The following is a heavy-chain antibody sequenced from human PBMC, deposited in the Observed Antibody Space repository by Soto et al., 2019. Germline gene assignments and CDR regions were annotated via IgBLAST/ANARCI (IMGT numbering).Heavy chain of an antibody. CDR1: GFTFSRNS. CDR3: ARDAYYYTS. D-gene: IGHD3-10*01. V-gene: IGHV3-48*02. CDR2: ISSSGSTI. Sequence: EGQLVESGGDLAQPGGSLRLSCAASGFTFSRNSMSWVRQAPGKGLEWVAHISSSGSTIDYADSAKGRFTISRDNSKNSLYLQMTSLRDEDTAVYYCARDAYYYTSWDQGTLVTVSS. J-gene: IGHJ5*02.